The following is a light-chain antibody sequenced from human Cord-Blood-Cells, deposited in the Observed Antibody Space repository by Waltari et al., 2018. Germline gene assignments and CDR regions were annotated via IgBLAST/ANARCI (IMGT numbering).Light chain of an antibody. CDR2: GAS. CDR3: QQYNNWPPFT. Sequence: ELVMTQSPATLSVSPGERATLSCRASQSVSSNLAWYQQKPGQAPRLLIYGASTRATGIPARFSGSGSGTEFTRTISSLQSEDFAVYYCQQYNNWPPFTFGPGTKVDIK. CDR1: QSVSSN. J-gene: IGKJ3*01. V-gene: IGKV3-15*01.